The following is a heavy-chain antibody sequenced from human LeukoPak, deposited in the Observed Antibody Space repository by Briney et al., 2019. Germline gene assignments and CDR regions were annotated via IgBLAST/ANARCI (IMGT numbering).Heavy chain of an antibody. V-gene: IGHV3-23*05. CDR2: IYSGGST. Sequence: GGSLRLSCAASGFTFSSYAMSWVRQAPGKGLEWVSAIYSGGSTYYADSVKGRFTISRDNSKNTLYLQMNSLRAEDTAVYYCATRSYYYDSSGYCYWGQGTLVTVSS. J-gene: IGHJ4*02. D-gene: IGHD3-22*01. CDR1: GFTFSSYA. CDR3: ATRSYYYDSSGYCY.